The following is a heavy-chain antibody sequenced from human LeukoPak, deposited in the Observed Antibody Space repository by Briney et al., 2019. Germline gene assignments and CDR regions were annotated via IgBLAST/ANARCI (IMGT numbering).Heavy chain of an antibody. CDR1: GGSISSGGYY. CDR3: ARDRPWGVGGSGNFDS. Sequence: PSETLSLTCTVSGGSISSGGYYWAWIRQPPGKGLEWIGSIYYNGITFYNPSLQSRVTLSVATSKNQFSLKLTSVTAADTAVYYCARDRPWGVGGSGNFDSWGQGNMVTVSS. J-gene: IGHJ4*02. V-gene: IGHV4-39*07. D-gene: IGHD3-10*01. CDR2: IYYNGIT.